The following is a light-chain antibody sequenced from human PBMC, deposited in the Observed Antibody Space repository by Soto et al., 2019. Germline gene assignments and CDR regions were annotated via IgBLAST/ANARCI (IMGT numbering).Light chain of an antibody. J-gene: IGKJ2*01. Sequence: EIVLTQSPGTLSLSPGERVTLSCRASQSVSGSQLAWYQQKPGQAPRLLIYGASSRASGVPDRFSGIASGTDFTFIISRLEPEDFGMFYCHQHGHFPHTFGQGTKLETK. CDR1: QSVSGSQ. V-gene: IGKV3-20*01. CDR2: GAS. CDR3: HQHGHFPHT.